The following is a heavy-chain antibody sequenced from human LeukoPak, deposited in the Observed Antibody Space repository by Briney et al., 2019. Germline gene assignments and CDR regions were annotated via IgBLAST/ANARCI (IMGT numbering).Heavy chain of an antibody. CDR2: ISRTGNSI. CDR1: GFTLSSYE. D-gene: IGHD6-13*01. Sequence: GGSLRLSCAASGFTLSSYEMNWVRPAAGKGLEWISYISRTGNSIYYADSVKGRFTISRDSAKNSLYLQMNSLRAEDTAVYYCARGPYSSNWYVDYWGQGTLVTVAS. J-gene: IGHJ4*02. V-gene: IGHV3-48*03. CDR3: ARGPYSSNWYVDY.